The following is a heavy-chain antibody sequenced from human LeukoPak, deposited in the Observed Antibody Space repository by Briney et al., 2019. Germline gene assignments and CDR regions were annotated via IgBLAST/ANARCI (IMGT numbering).Heavy chain of an antibody. CDR2: ISSSSSYI. J-gene: IGHJ3*02. CDR3: AKDLSIAARRGAFDI. Sequence: GGSLRLSCAASGFTFSSYGMHWVRQAPGKGLKWVSSISSSSSYIYYADSMKGRFTISRDNAKNSLYLQMNSLRAEDTAVYYCAKDLSIAARRGAFDIWGQGTMVTVSS. D-gene: IGHD6-6*01. V-gene: IGHV3-21*04. CDR1: GFTFSSYG.